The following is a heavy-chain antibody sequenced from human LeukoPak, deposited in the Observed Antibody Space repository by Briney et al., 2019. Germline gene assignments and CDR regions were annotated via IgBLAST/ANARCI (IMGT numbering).Heavy chain of an antibody. D-gene: IGHD1-26*01. CDR1: GYIFTGYF. CDR2: IIPIFGTA. J-gene: IGHJ4*02. Sequence: SVKVSCKASGYIFTGYFLHWVRQAPGQGLEWMGGIIPIFGTANYAQKFQGRVTITADESTSTAYMELSSLRSEDTAVYYCARGEWRELVYANWGQGTLVTVSS. CDR3: ARGEWRELVYAN. V-gene: IGHV1-69*13.